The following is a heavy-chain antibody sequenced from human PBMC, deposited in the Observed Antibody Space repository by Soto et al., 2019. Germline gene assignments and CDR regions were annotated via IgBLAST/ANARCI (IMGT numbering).Heavy chain of an antibody. D-gene: IGHD2-15*01. CDR1: GFTFTNYG. CDR2: ITGSTGDT. Sequence: QVQLVQSGVEVKKPGASVKVSCKASGFTFTNYGISWVRQAPGQGLEWMGWITGSTGDTNYAQKLQDRLAMTTDTSTDTAYMELRSLRADDTAVYYCARDKVGTAADYWGQGTLVTVSS. V-gene: IGHV1-18*01. CDR3: ARDKVGTAADY. J-gene: IGHJ4*02.